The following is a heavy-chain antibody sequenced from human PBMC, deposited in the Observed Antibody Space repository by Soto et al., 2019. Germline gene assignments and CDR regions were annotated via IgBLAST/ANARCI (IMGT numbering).Heavy chain of an antibody. CDR3: AITDNEKSSPRGYYGMDV. CDR2: IIPIFGTA. J-gene: IGHJ6*02. D-gene: IGHD6-13*01. V-gene: IGHV1-69*13. CDR1: GGTFSSYA. Sequence: SVKVSCKASGGTFSSYAISWVRQAPGQGLEWMGGIIPIFGTANYAQKFQGRVTITADESTSTAYMELSSLRSEDTAVYYCAITDNEKSSPRGYYGMDVGGRGTPVPVP.